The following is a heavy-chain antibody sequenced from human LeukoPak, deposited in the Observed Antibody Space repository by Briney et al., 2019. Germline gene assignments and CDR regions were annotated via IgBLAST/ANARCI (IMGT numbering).Heavy chain of an antibody. CDR3: ARDVAYYYDSTGCFDY. Sequence: GASVKVSCKASGYTFTVCYMHWVRQAPGQGLEWMGWINPNSGGTNYAQTFQGRVTMTRDTSISTAYMELSRLRSDDTAVYYCARDVAYYYDSTGCFDYWGQGTLVTVSS. V-gene: IGHV1-2*02. CDR1: GYTFTVCY. D-gene: IGHD3-22*01. J-gene: IGHJ4*02. CDR2: INPNSGGT.